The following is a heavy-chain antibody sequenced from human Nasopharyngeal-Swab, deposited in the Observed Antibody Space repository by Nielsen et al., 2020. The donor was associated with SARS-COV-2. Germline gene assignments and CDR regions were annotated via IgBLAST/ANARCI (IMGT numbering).Heavy chain of an antibody. Sequence: SETLSLTCTVSGGSISSSSYCWGWIRQPPGKGLEWIGSIYYSGSTYYNPSLKSRVTISVDTSKNQFSLKLSSVTAADTAVYFCARHAPSTYYDFWSGGHNWFDPWGQGTLVTVSS. CDR2: IYYSGST. V-gene: IGHV4-39*01. J-gene: IGHJ5*02. CDR3: ARHAPSTYYDFWSGGHNWFDP. CDR1: GGSISSSSYC. D-gene: IGHD3-3*01.